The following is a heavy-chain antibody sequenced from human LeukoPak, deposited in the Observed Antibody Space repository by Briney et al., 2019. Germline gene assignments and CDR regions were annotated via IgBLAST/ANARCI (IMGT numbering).Heavy chain of an antibody. CDR3: ARLDSSSWYSWFDP. D-gene: IGHD6-13*01. CDR1: GGSFSGYY. CDR2: INHSGST. V-gene: IGHV4-34*01. J-gene: IGHJ5*02. Sequence: SETLSLTCAVYGGSFSGYYWSWIRQPPGKGLEWIGEINHSGSTNYNPSLKSRVTISVDTSKNQFSLKLSSVTAADTAVYYCARLDSSSWYSWFDPWGQGTLVTVSS.